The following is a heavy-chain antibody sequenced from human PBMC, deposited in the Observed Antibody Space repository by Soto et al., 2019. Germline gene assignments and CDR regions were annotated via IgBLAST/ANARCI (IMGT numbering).Heavy chain of an antibody. Sequence: ESGGGVVQPGRSLILSCAASGFTLSNYGMHWVRQAPGRGLEWVAMISHDGDQQYYIDSVKGRFTISRDNSKNTLYLQMNNLRPEDMALYHCAKDLSSNDCFNYFDPWGQGTLVTVSS. D-gene: IGHD2-21*02. J-gene: IGHJ5*02. CDR1: GFTLSNYG. V-gene: IGHV3-30*18. CDR3: AKDLSSNDCFNYFDP. CDR2: ISHDGDQQ.